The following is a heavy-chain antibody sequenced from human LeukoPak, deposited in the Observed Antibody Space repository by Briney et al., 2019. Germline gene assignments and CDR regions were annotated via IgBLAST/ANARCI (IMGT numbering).Heavy chain of an antibody. CDR2: ISSSGSTI. CDR1: GFTFSDYY. V-gene: IGHV3-11*01. J-gene: IGHJ4*02. CDR3: ARMATMVRSTDY. D-gene: IGHD3-10*01. Sequence: GGSLRLSCAASGFTFSDYYMSWIRQARGKGLEWVSYISSSGSTIYYADSVKGRFTISRDNAKNSLYLQMNSLRAEDTAVYYCARMATMVRSTDYWGQGTLVAVSS.